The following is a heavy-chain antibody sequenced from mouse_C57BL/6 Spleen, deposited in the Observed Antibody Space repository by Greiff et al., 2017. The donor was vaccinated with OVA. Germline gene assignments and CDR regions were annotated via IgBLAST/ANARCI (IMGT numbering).Heavy chain of an antibody. CDR1: GYTFTDYE. D-gene: IGHD2-4*01. J-gene: IGHJ1*03. CDR3: TRGIYYDYDWYFDV. Sequence: QVQLQQSGAELVRPGASVTLSCKASGYTFTDYEMHWVKQTPVHGLEWIGAIDPETGGTAYNQKFKGKAILTADKSSSTAYMELRSLTSEDSAVYYCTRGIYYDYDWYFDVWGTGTTVTVSS. CDR2: IDPETGGT. V-gene: IGHV1-15*01.